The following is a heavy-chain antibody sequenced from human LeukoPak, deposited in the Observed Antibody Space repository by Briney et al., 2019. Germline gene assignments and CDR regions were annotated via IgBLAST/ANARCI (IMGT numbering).Heavy chain of an antibody. Sequence: SETLSLTCTVSGGSISSYYWSWIRQPPGKGLKWSGNIYYSGYTTYSPSLRSRVTISVDTSKNQFSLKLSSVTAADTAAYYCARDWGSGGYWGQGTLVTVSS. CDR2: IYYSGYT. CDR3: ARDWGSGGY. D-gene: IGHD6-19*01. V-gene: IGHV4-59*01. J-gene: IGHJ4*02. CDR1: GGSISSYY.